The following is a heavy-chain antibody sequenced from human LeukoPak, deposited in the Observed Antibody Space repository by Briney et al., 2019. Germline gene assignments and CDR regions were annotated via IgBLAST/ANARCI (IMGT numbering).Heavy chain of an antibody. CDR3: AKGYSSAWYYFDC. V-gene: IGHV3-30*18. J-gene: IGHJ4*02. Sequence: GGSLRLSCAASGFTFSSYGMHWVRQAPGKGLEWVAVISYDGSNKYYADSVKGRFTISRDNSKNTLYLQMNSLRAEDTAVYYCAKGYSSAWYYFDCWGQGTLVTVSS. CDR2: ISYDGSNK. D-gene: IGHD6-19*01. CDR1: GFTFSSYG.